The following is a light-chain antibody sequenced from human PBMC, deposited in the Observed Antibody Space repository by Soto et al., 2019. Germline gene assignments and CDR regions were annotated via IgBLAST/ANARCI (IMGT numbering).Light chain of an antibody. CDR1: QGIKNW. Sequence: DIQMTQSPSYVSAPVGDRVTSTCRASQGIKNWLAWYQQKPGKAPNLLIYTGSSLQSGVPSRFSGSGSGTDFTLTINSLQPEDFATYYCQQAASFPITFGQGTRLEIK. V-gene: IGKV1-12*01. CDR2: TGS. CDR3: QQAASFPIT. J-gene: IGKJ5*01.